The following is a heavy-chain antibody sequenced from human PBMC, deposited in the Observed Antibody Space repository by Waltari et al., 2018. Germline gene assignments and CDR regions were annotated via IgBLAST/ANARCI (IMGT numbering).Heavy chain of an antibody. J-gene: IGHJ4*02. V-gene: IGHV4-4*02. CDR3: SLHIGVRGTRGFDY. CDR1: GAYVNSNNW. D-gene: IGHD2-8*01. CDR2: IFQGGRA. Sequence: QVELQESGPGLVTPSGTLSLTCAVSGAYVNSNNWWSWVRQTPEKGLEWIGKIFQGGRAAYNPSLESRVSISLDSSRNHFSLTVTSVTAADTAVYYCSLHIGVRGTRGFDYWGQGLLVTVSS.